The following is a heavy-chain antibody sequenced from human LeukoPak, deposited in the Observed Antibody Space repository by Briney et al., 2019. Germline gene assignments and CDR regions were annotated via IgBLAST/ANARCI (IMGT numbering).Heavy chain of an antibody. CDR3: AASYSNYQGY. J-gene: IGHJ4*02. V-gene: IGHV4-59*08. D-gene: IGHD4-11*01. CDR1: DGSISNYF. Sequence: KPSETLSLTCTVSDGSISNYFWSWIRQAPGKGLEWIGYIYYNGETNCNPSLKSRVSISVDTSKSQFSLKLSSVTAADTAVYCCAASYSNYQGYCGQGTLVTVSS. CDR2: IYYNGET.